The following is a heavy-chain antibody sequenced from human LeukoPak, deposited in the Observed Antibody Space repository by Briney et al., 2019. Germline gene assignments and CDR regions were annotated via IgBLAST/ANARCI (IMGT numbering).Heavy chain of an antibody. CDR3: ASASYSSSPDAGAPHRLVY. Sequence: GASVKVSCKASGYTFTSYYMHWVRQAPGQGLEWMGIINPSGGSTSYAQKFQGRVTMTRDMSTSTVYMELSSLRSEDTAVYYCASASYSSSPDAGAPHRLVYWGQGTLVTVSS. V-gene: IGHV1-46*01. CDR1: GYTFTSYY. CDR2: INPSGGST. D-gene: IGHD6-6*01. J-gene: IGHJ4*02.